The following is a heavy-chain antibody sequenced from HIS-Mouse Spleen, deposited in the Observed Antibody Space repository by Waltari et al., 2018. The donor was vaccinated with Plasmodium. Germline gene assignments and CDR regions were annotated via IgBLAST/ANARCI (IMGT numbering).Heavy chain of an antibody. D-gene: IGHD6-19*01. CDR1: GGTFSSYA. CDR3: ARMAVAGTRWFDP. V-gene: IGHV1-69*01. J-gene: IGHJ5*02. CDR2: IIPIFGTE. Sequence: QLVQSGAEVKKPGSSVKVSCKASGGTFSSYAISWVRQAPGQGLEWMGGIIPIFGTENDAQKFQGRVTITADESTSTAYMELSSLRSEDTAVYYCARMAVAGTRWFDPWGQGTLVTVSS.